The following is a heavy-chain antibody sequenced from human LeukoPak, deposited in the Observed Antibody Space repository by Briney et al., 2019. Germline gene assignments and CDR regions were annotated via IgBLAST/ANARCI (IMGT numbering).Heavy chain of an antibody. CDR2: ISGSGGST. CDR1: GFTFSSYD. V-gene: IGHV3-23*01. CDR3: AKDRSCTNGVCHGDFDY. D-gene: IGHD2-8*01. Sequence: GGSLRLSCAASGFTFSSYDMSWVRQAPGKGLEWVSGISGSGGSTYYADSVKGRFTISRDNSKNTLYLQMNSLRAEDTGVYYCAKDRSCTNGVCHGDFDYWGQGTPVTVSS. J-gene: IGHJ4*02.